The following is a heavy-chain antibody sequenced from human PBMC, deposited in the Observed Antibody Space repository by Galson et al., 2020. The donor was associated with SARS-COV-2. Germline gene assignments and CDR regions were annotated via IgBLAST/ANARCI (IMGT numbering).Heavy chain of an antibody. CDR3: GRREETDKRRELEH. V-gene: IGHV3-33*08. Sequence: GESLKISCAASGFTFSNYGMHWVRQAPGKGLEWVAVIFYDGNYKYYGASVKGRFTISRHNSKNTLYLQMNSLTAEATAVYYCGRREETDKRRELEHWVQGNLVTVSS. D-gene: IGHD1-26*01. J-gene: IGHJ1*01. CDR2: IFYDGNYK. CDR1: GFTFSNYG.